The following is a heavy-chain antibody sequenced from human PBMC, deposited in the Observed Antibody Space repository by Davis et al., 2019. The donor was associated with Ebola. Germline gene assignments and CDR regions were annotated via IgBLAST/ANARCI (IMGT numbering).Heavy chain of an antibody. CDR2: ISAYNGNT. D-gene: IGHD3-3*01. V-gene: IGHV1-18*01. CDR1: GYTFTSYG. J-gene: IGHJ6*04. CDR3: AREGYDFWSGYNYYYYGMDV. Sequence: AASVKVSCKASGYTFTSYGINWVRQAPGQGLEWMGWISAYNGNTKYTQKLQGRVAMTTDTSTSTAYMELRSLRSDDTAVYYCAREGYDFWSGYNYYYYGMDVWGKGTTVTVSS.